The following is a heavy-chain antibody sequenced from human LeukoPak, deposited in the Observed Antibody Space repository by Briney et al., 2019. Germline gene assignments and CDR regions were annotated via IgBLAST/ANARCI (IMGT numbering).Heavy chain of an antibody. V-gene: IGHV3-23*01. Sequence: GGSLRLSCAASGFTFSSYAMSWVRQAPGKGLEWVSAISGSGGSTYYADSVKGRFTISRDNSKNTLYLQMNSLRAEDTAVYYCTRESDGYNYPGDYWGQGTLVTVSS. D-gene: IGHD5-24*01. CDR3: TRESDGYNYPGDY. CDR1: GFTFSSYA. CDR2: ISGSGGST. J-gene: IGHJ4*02.